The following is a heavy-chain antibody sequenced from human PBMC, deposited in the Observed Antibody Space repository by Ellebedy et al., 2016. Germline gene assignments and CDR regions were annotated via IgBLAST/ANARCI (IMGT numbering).Heavy chain of an antibody. Sequence: SETLSLTCTVSGGSVSSAYWNWIRRPPGKGLEWIGYVFHTGTTNYSPSLKSRVTMSVDTSRSQFSLGLTSVTAADTPVYYCAKWNGDWNAYDVWGQGTMVTVSS. J-gene: IGHJ3*01. D-gene: IGHD1-1*01. V-gene: IGHV4-59*02. CDR3: AKWNGDWNAYDV. CDR2: VFHTGTT. CDR1: GGSVSSAY.